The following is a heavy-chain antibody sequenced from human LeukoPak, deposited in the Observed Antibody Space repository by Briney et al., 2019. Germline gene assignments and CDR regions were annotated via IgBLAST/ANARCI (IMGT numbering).Heavy chain of an antibody. V-gene: IGHV4-4*07. D-gene: IGHD6-13*01. J-gene: IGHJ5*02. CDR3: AGEGVDKSAGQNWLDP. CDR2: IYTSGIHASGST. CDR1: GRSISSSC. Sequence: PSETLSLACTVYGRSISSSCWSWIRQPAGRGLQWIGPIYTSGIHASGSTNYNPSLKGRVAMSVDTSKKQVYLKRTSVADEDKALYYCAGEGVDKSAGQNWLDPWGQGTLVPVSS.